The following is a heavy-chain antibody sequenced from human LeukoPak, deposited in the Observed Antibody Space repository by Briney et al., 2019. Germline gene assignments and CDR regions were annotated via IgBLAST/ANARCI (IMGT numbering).Heavy chain of an antibody. CDR2: IYYSGST. V-gene: IGHV4-59*01. J-gene: IGHJ6*03. Sequence: SETLSLTCTVSGGSISSYYWSWIRQPPGKGLEWIGYIYYSGSTNYNPSLKSRVTISVDTSKNQFSLKLSSVTAADTAVYYCAREYYYDSSGYPIYYMDVWGKGTTVTISS. CDR3: AREYYYDSSGYPIYYMDV. D-gene: IGHD3-22*01. CDR1: GGSISSYY.